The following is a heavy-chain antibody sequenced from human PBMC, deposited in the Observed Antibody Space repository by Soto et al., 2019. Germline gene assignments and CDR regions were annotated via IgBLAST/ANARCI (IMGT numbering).Heavy chain of an antibody. V-gene: IGHV1-46*01. CDR3: ARVLLPDRPCITIFGVDKPRYGMDV. CDR1: GYTFTSYY. D-gene: IGHD3-3*01. CDR2: INPSGGST. J-gene: IGHJ6*02. Sequence: QVQLVQSGAEVKKPGASVKVSCKASGYTFTSYYMHWVRQAPGQGLEWMGIINPSGGSTSYAQKFQGRVTITRDTSTSTVYMELGSLRSEDTAVYYCARVLLPDRPCITIFGVDKPRYGMDVWGQGTTVTVSS.